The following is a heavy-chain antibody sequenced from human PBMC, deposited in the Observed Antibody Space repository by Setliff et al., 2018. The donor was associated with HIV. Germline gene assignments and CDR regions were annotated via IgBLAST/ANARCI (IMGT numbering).Heavy chain of an antibody. CDR2: TSHSGKT. D-gene: IGHD3-10*01. CDR1: GGPLRGHY. V-gene: IGHV4-34*01. J-gene: IGHJ4*02. Sequence: SETLSLTCAVYGGPLRGHYWSWIRQPPGQGLEWIGETSHSGKTNYNPSLKSRVTISVDKAKNQFLLRLSSVTAADTAVYSCARLSGGMVPNYWGQGTLVTVSS. CDR3: ARLSGGMVPNY.